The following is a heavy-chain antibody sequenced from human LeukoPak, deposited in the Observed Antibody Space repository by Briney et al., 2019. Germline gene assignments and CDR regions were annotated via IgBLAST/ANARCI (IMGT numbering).Heavy chain of an antibody. CDR1: GGSIGSYY. Sequence: SETLSLTCTVSGGSIGSYYWSWIRQPPGKGLEWIGYIYYSGSTNYNPSLKSRVTISVDTSKNQFSLKLSSVTAADTAVYYCARGSSSWYSNFDYWGQGTLVTVSS. CDR3: ARGSSSWYSNFDY. CDR2: IYYSGST. J-gene: IGHJ4*02. V-gene: IGHV4-59*01. D-gene: IGHD6-13*01.